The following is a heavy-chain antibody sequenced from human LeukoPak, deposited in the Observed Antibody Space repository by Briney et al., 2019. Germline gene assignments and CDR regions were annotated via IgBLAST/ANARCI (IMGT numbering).Heavy chain of an antibody. CDR1: GFTFSSYA. D-gene: IGHD4-23*01. J-gene: IGHJ4*02. CDR3: AKDPPILRWSFDY. Sequence: GGSLRLSCAASGFTFSSYAMSWVRRTPGKGLEWDSAITGGGGTTYYADSVKGRFTISRDNSKNTLYLQMNSLRAEDTAVYYCAKDPPILRWSFDYWGQGTLVTVSS. V-gene: IGHV3-23*01. CDR2: ITGGGGTT.